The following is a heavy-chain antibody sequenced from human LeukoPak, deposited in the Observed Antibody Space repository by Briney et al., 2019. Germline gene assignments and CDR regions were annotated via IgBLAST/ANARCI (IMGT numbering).Heavy chain of an antibody. Sequence: ASVKVSCKASGYTFTSYGISWVRQAPGQVLEWMGWISPYNGNTNYAQSLQGRVTMTTDTSTSTAYMELRNLRSDDTAVYYCARSGSLPFDPWGQGTLVIVSS. V-gene: IGHV1-18*01. D-gene: IGHD5-12*01. CDR1: GYTFTSYG. CDR2: ISPYNGNT. J-gene: IGHJ5*02. CDR3: ARSGSLPFDP.